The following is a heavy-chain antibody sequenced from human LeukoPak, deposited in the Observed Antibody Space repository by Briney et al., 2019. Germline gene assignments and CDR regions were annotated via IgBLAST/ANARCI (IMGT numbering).Heavy chain of an antibody. J-gene: IGHJ4*02. D-gene: IGHD1-1*01. CDR2: ISARDGRT. Sequence: GGSLRLSCPASGFIFSDHAMNWVRQAPGKGLEWVSIISARDGRTYYADSVKGRFTISRDNSKNTLYLQINSLRVEDTAVYYCAKDRNDWKQGIDSWGQGTLVTVS. CDR1: GFIFSDHA. V-gene: IGHV3-23*01. CDR3: AKDRNDWKQGIDS.